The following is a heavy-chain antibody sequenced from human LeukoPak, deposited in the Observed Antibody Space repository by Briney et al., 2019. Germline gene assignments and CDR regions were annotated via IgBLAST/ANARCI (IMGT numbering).Heavy chain of an antibody. V-gene: IGHV3-23*01. J-gene: IGHJ6*02. D-gene: IGHD3-10*01. Sequence: PGGSLRLSCAASGFTFSSYAMSWVRQAPGKGLEWVSAISGSGGSTYYADSVKGRFTISRDNSKNTLYLQMNSLRAEDTAVYYCAKVGERAAGYYYYYGMDVWGQGTTVTVSS. CDR2: ISGSGGST. CDR3: AKVGERAAGYYYYYGMDV. CDR1: GFTFSSYA.